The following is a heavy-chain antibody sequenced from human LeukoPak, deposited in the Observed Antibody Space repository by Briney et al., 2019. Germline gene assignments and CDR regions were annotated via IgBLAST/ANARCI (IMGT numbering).Heavy chain of an antibody. Sequence: PSETLSLTCAVYGGSFSGYYWSWIRQPPGKGLEWIGEINHSGSTNYNPSLKSRVTISVDTSKNQFSLKLSSVTAADTAVYYCARGVVVSPGWFDPWGQGTLVTVSS. V-gene: IGHV4-34*01. D-gene: IGHD2-15*01. CDR2: INHSGST. CDR1: GGSFSGYY. J-gene: IGHJ5*02. CDR3: ARGVVVSPGWFDP.